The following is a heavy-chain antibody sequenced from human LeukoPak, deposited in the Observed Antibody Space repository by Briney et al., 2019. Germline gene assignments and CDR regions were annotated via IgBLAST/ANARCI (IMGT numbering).Heavy chain of an antibody. Sequence: GGSLRLSCAASGFTFSSYSMNWVRQAPGKGLEWVSSTSSSSSYIYYADSVKGRFTISRDNAENSLDLQMNTLRDEDTAVYYCARDGGTTVTLDYWGQGALVTVSS. J-gene: IGHJ4*02. V-gene: IGHV3-21*01. CDR2: TSSSSSYI. CDR3: ARDGGTTVTLDY. D-gene: IGHD4-11*01. CDR1: GFTFSSYS.